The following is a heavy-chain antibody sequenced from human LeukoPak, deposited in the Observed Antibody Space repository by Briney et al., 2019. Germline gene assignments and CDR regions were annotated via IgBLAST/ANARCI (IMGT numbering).Heavy chain of an antibody. J-gene: IGHJ4*02. CDR3: ARGHNDSSGKIDY. CDR1: GFTFSSYA. D-gene: IGHD3-22*01. Sequence: PGGSLRLSCAASGFTFSSYAMHWVRQAPGKGLEWVAVISYDGSNKYYADSVKGRFTISRDNSKNTLYLQMNSLRAEDTAVYYCARGHNDSSGKIDYWGQGTLVTVSS. CDR2: ISYDGSNK. V-gene: IGHV3-30-3*01.